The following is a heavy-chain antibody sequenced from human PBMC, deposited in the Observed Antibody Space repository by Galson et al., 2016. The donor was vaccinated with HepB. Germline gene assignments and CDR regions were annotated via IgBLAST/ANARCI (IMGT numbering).Heavy chain of an antibody. Sequence: SLRLSCAASGFIFNTYTMNWVRQAPGKGLEWVSSISSSSSYIYYADSVKGRFTISRDNSKNTLYLQMNSLRVEDTAVYYCARARYCSGGTCSTFFDYWGQGTLVTVSS. CDR3: ARARYCSGGTCSTFFDY. V-gene: IGHV3-21*01. J-gene: IGHJ4*02. CDR2: ISSSSSYI. D-gene: IGHD2-15*01. CDR1: GFIFNTYT.